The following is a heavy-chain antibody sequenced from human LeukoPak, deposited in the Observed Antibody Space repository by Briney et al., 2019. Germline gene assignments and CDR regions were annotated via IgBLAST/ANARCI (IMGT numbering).Heavy chain of an antibody. CDR3: ARYSKAPYGRVWFDP. J-gene: IGHJ5*02. CDR1: GYTFTRYG. Sequence: ASVKVSCKASGYTFTRYGISWVRQAPGQGLEWMGWISVYYDNTNYAQNLQGRVTMTTDTSTSTAYMELRSLRSDDTAVYYCARYSKAPYGRVWFDPWGQGTLVTVSS. D-gene: IGHD2-15*01. V-gene: IGHV1-18*01. CDR2: ISVYYDNT.